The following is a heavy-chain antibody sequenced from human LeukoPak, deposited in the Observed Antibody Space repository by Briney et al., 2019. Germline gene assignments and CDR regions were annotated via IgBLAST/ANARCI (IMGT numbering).Heavy chain of an antibody. D-gene: IGHD6-19*01. CDR2: INPNSGGT. V-gene: IGHV1-2*02. Sequence: ASVKVSCKASGYTFTGYYIYWVRQAPGQGLEWMGWINPNSGGTNYAQKFQGRVTMTRDTSISTAYMELSRLRSDDTAVYYCARKTGYNSGRSQYYFDYWGQGTLVTVSS. J-gene: IGHJ4*02. CDR3: ARKTGYNSGRSQYYFDY. CDR1: GYTFTGYY.